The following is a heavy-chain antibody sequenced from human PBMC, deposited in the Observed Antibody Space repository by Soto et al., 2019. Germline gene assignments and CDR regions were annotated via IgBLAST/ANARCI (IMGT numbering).Heavy chain of an antibody. V-gene: IGHV3-7*01. Sequence: GGSLRLSCAASGFTFSSYWMSWVRQAPGKGLEWVANIKQDGSEKYYVDSVKGRFTISRDNAKNSLYLQMNSLRAEDTAVYYCARDPITIFGVVYYYYYMDVWGKGTTVTVSS. J-gene: IGHJ6*03. D-gene: IGHD3-3*01. CDR1: GFTFSSYW. CDR3: ARDPITIFGVVYYYYYMDV. CDR2: IKQDGSEK.